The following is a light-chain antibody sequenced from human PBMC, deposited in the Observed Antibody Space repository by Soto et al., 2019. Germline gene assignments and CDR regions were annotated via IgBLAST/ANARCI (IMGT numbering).Light chain of an antibody. CDR3: QQYGSSPT. CDR1: QSLTTKY. Sequence: EIVLTQSPGTLSLFPGERATLSCRASQSLTTKYLAWYQQKPGQAPRLLIYDASSRATVIPDSFSGSGSGTDFTLTISSLQPEDSEMYYCQQYGSSPTFGQGTRLEIK. J-gene: IGKJ5*01. CDR2: DAS. V-gene: IGKV3-20*01.